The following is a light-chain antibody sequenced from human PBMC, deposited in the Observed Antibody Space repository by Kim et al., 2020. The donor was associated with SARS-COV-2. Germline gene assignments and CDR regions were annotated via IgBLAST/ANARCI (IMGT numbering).Light chain of an antibody. Sequence: PGERATLSCRASQSISSSLAWYQQKPGQAPRLLIYGASTRATGIPARFSGSGSGTEFTLTISSLQSEDFAVYYCRQYNDWPPTWTLGQGTKVDIK. CDR3: RQYNDWPPTWT. J-gene: IGKJ1*01. CDR2: GAS. V-gene: IGKV3-15*01. CDR1: QSISSS.